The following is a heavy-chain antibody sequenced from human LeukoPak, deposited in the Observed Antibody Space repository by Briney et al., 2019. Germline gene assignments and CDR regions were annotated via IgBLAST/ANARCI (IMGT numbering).Heavy chain of an antibody. Sequence: GGSLRLSCAASGFTVSSNYMNWVRQAPGKGLEWVSMIYPNGNTFYTNSVKGRFTISRDNSKNTLDLQMSSLRAEDTSVYYCAKDQQLQPFHYWGQGTLVTVSS. V-gene: IGHV3-66*01. CDR3: AKDQQLQPFHY. J-gene: IGHJ4*02. D-gene: IGHD2-2*01. CDR1: GFTVSSNY. CDR2: IYPNGNT.